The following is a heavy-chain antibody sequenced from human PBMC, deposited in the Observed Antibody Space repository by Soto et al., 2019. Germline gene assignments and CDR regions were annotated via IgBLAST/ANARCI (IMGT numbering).Heavy chain of an antibody. CDR1: GFSLSTSGVG. D-gene: IGHD3-10*01. Sequence: QITLKESGPPLVKSTQTLTLTCTFSGFSLSTSGVGVGWIRQPPGKALEWLALIYWDDDKRYSPSLKSRLTITKDTAKNQVVLTMTNMDPVDTGTYYCARTAYYYAPWDYWGQGTLVTVSS. J-gene: IGHJ4*02. V-gene: IGHV2-5*02. CDR3: ARTAYYYAPWDY. CDR2: IYWDDDK.